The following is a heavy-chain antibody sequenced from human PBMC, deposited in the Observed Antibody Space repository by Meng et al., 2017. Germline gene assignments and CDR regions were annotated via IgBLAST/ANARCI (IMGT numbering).Heavy chain of an antibody. CDR1: GDSVSSNSAA. V-gene: IGHV6-1*01. J-gene: IGHJ4*02. CDR3: ARGSYSFDS. D-gene: IGHD1-26*01. CDR2: AYYRSKWYH. Sequence: QLPQSGPGLLKPSPTLSLICAISGDSVSSNSAAWNWIRQSPSRGLEWLGRAYYRSKWYHDYAESVKSRISIDPDTSKNQFSLQLRSVTPEDSAVYYCARGSYSFDSWGQRTLVTVSS.